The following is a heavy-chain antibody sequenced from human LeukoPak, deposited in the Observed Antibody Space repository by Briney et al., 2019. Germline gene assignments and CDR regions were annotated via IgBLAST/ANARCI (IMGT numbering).Heavy chain of an antibody. CDR2: IYYSGST. Sequence: SETLSLTCTVSGGSISSSYWSWFRQPPGKGLEWIGYIYYSGSTNYNPSLKSRVTISVDTSKNHFSLKLSSVTAADTAVYYCARDRVATIYLSSSYGMDVWGQGTTVTVSS. CDR1: GGSISSSY. CDR3: ARDRVATIYLSSSYGMDV. V-gene: IGHV4-59*01. J-gene: IGHJ6*02. D-gene: IGHD5-12*01.